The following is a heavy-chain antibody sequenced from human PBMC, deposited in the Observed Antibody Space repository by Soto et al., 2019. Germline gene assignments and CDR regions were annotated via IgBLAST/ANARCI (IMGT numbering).Heavy chain of an antibody. CDR2: ISYDGSNK. CDR3: AKDPGSYYGYFDY. V-gene: IGHV3-30*18. CDR1: GFTFSSYG. J-gene: IGHJ4*02. Sequence: GGSLRLSCAASGFTFSSYGMHWVRQAPGKGLEWVAVISYDGSNKYYADSVKGRFTISRDNSKNTLYLQMNSLRAEDTAVYYCAKDPGSYYGYFDYWGQGTLVTVSS. D-gene: IGHD1-26*01.